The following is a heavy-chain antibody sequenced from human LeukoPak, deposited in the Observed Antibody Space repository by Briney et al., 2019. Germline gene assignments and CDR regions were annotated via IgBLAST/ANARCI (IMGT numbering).Heavy chain of an antibody. CDR2: IRYDGSNK. CDR1: GFTFSSYG. J-gene: IGHJ4*02. V-gene: IGHV3-30*02. Sequence: GGSLRFSCAASGFTFSSYGMHWVRQAPGKGLEWVAFIRYDGSNKYYADSVKGRFTISRDNSKNTLYLQMNSLRAEDTAVYYCAKSSKAILLWFGELSGYFDYWGQGTLVTVSS. D-gene: IGHD3-10*01. CDR3: AKSSKAILLWFGELSGYFDY.